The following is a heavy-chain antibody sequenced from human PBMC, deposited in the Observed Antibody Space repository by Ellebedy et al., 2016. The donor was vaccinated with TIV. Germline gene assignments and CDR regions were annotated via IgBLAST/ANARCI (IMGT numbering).Heavy chain of an antibody. Sequence: GGSLRLXXAASGFTFSSYWMHWVRQAPGKGLVWVSRINSDGSSTSYADSVKGRFTISRDNSKNTLYLQMNSLRAEDTAVYYCARASWEDCSGGSCFPDYWGQGTLVTVSS. D-gene: IGHD2-15*01. J-gene: IGHJ4*02. CDR3: ARASWEDCSGGSCFPDY. CDR1: GFTFSSYW. V-gene: IGHV3-74*01. CDR2: INSDGSST.